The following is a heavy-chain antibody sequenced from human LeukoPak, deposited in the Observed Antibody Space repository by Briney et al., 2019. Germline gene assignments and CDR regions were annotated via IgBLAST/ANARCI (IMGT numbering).Heavy chain of an antibody. Sequence: GGSLRLSCAASGFAFSSYSMNWVRQAPGKGLDWVSYISSSNSHIYYADSVKGRFTISRDNAKNSLYLQMNSLRVEDTAVYYCARGFYCSSTSCSTGFDYWGQGTLVTVSS. V-gene: IGHV3-21*01. D-gene: IGHD2-2*01. CDR3: ARGFYCSSTSCSTGFDY. CDR1: GFAFSSYS. J-gene: IGHJ4*02. CDR2: ISSSNSHI.